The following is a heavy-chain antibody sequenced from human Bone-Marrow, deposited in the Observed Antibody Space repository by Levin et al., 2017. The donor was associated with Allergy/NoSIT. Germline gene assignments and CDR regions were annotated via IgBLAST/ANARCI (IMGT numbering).Heavy chain of an antibody. D-gene: IGHD2-15*01. CDR2: IVVGSGNT. CDR1: GFTFTNSA. Sequence: SVKVSCKASGFTFTNSAMQWVRQARGQRLEWIGYIVVGSGNTNYAQKFQERVTITRDMSTSTAYMELSSLRSEDTAVYYCAAFDCSGGKCYPGGGSYFDYWGQGALVTVSS. V-gene: IGHV1-58*02. J-gene: IGHJ4*02. CDR3: AAFDCSGGKCYPGGGSYFDY.